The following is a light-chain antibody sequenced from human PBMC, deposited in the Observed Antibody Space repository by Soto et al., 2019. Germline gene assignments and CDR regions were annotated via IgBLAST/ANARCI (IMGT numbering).Light chain of an antibody. J-gene: IGLJ1*01. CDR2: SNH. CDR1: SSNIGSYT. Sequence: QSVLIQPPSASGTPGQTVTVSCSGSSSNIGSYTVNWYQQLPGTAPKLVIYSNHQRPSGVPDRFSGSKSGTSASLAISGLQSEDEADYYCAAWDDSLNGSVFGSGTKLTVL. V-gene: IGLV1-44*01. CDR3: AAWDDSLNGSV.